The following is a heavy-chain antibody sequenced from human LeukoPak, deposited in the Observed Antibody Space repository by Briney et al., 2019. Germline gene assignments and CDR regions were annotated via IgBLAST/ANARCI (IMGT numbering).Heavy chain of an antibody. V-gene: IGHV4-34*01. CDR1: GGSYSGYY. D-gene: IGHD1-26*01. J-gene: IGHJ2*01. CDR2: INYSGST. CDR3: ARAAVGATPTTIGWYFDP. Sequence: SETLSLTCAVYGGSYSGYYWSWIRQPPGKGLEWLGEINYSGSTHYNPSLKSRVTLSIGTSKNQFSLRLSSVTAADTAVYYCARAAVGATPTTIGWYFDPWGRGTLVTVSS.